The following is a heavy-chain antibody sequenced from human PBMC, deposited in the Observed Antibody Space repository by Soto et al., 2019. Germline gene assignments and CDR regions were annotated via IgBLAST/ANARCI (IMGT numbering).Heavy chain of an antibody. CDR1: GFTFSSYW. CDR2: INSDGSST. V-gene: IGHV3-74*01. CDR3: VRTSLVVAAATREDY. D-gene: IGHD2-15*01. J-gene: IGHJ4*02. Sequence: EVQLVESGGGLVQPGESLRLSCAASGFTFSSYWMHWVRQAPWKGLVWVSRINSDGSSTSYAGSVKGRFTISRDNAKNTLYLQMNSLRAEDTALYYCVRTSLVVAAATREDYWGQGTLVTVSS.